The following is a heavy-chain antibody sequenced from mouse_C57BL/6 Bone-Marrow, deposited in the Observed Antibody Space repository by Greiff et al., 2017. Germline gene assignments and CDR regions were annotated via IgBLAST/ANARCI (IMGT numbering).Heavy chain of an antibody. CDR2: IYPRSGNT. CDR3: AREGLGAY. CDR1: GYTFTSYG. J-gene: IGHJ3*01. V-gene: IGHV1-81*01. Sequence: LQESGAELARPGASVKLSCKASGYTFTSYGISWVKQRTGQGLEWIGEIYPRSGNTYYNEKFKGKATLTADKSSSTAYMELRSLTSEDSAVYFCAREGLGAYWGQGTLVTVSA. D-gene: IGHD2-4*01.